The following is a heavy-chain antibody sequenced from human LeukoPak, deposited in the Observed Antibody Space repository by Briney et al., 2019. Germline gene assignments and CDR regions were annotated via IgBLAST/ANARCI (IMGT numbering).Heavy chain of an antibody. CDR2: IRYDGSNK. Sequence: GGSLRLSCAASGFTFSSYGMHWVRQAPGKGLEWVAFIRYDGSNKYYADSVKGRFTISRDNSKNTLYLQMNSLRAEDTAVYYCAATPDFDWLLYKDAFDIWGQGTMVTVSS. CDR1: GFTFSSYG. D-gene: IGHD3-9*01. J-gene: IGHJ3*02. V-gene: IGHV3-30*02. CDR3: AATPDFDWLLYKDAFDI.